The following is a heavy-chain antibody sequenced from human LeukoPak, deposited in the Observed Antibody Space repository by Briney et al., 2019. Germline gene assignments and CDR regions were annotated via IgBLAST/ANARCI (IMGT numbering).Heavy chain of an antibody. J-gene: IGHJ4*02. Sequence: YLHWFQGRVTMTRDTSISTAYMELRSLISDDTAVYYCAREGVRYYYDYWGQGTLVTVSS. V-gene: IGHV1-2*02. D-gene: IGHD3-10*01. CDR3: AREGVRYYYDY.